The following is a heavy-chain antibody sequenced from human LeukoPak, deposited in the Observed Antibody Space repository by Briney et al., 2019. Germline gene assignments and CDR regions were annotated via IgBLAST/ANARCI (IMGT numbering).Heavy chain of an antibody. CDR2: ISAYNGNT. D-gene: IGHD6-19*01. Sequence: ASVKVSCKASGYTFTSYGISWVRQAPGPGLEWMGWISAYNGNTNYAQKLQGRVTMTTDTSTSTAYMELRSLRSDDTAVYYCARGKRYAVAGTYYYYYYGMDVWGQGTTVTVSS. V-gene: IGHV1-18*01. CDR3: ARGKRYAVAGTYYYYYYGMDV. J-gene: IGHJ6*02. CDR1: GYTFTSYG.